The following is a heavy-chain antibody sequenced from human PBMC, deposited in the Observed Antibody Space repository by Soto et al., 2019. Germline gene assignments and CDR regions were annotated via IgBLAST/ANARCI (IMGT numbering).Heavy chain of an antibody. CDR1: GFTFSSYS. J-gene: IGHJ4*02. CDR2: ISSSSSYI. CDR3: ARIGLIRYFPY. V-gene: IGHV3-21*04. Sequence: GGSLRLSCAAPGFTFSSYSMNWVRQAPGKGLEWVSSISSSSSYIYYADSVKGRFTISRDNAKNSLYLQMNSLRAEDTAVYYCARIGLIRYFPYWGQGTLVTVSS. D-gene: IGHD3-9*01.